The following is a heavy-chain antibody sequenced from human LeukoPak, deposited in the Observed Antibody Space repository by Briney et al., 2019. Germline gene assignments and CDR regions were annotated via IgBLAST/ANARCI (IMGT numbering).Heavy chain of an antibody. CDR1: GYSISSGYY. CDR2: IYHSGST. D-gene: IGHD5-18*01. V-gene: IGHV4-38-2*02. Sequence: PSETLSLTCTVSGYSISSGYYWGWIRQPPGKGLEWIGSIYHSGSTYYNPSLKSRVTISVDTSKNQFSLKLSSVTAADTAVYYCARSSRDTAMVKRVGYYYYYMDVWGKGTTVTVSS. J-gene: IGHJ6*03. CDR3: ARSSRDTAMVKRVGYYYYYMDV.